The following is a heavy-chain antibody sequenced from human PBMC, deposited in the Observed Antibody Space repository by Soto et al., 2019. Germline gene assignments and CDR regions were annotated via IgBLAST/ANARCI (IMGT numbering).Heavy chain of an antibody. J-gene: IGHJ5*02. Sequence: GGSLRLSCAASGFTFSSYSMNWVRQAPGKGLEWVSSISSSSYIYYADSVKGRFTISRDNAKNSLYLQMNSLRAEDTAVYYCARENGGWRIDPWGQGTLVTVSS. CDR3: ARENGGWRIDP. CDR1: GFTFSSYS. CDR2: ISSSSYI. V-gene: IGHV3-21*01. D-gene: IGHD3-16*01.